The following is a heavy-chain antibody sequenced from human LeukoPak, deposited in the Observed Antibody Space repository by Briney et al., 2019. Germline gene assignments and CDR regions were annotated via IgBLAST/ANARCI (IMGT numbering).Heavy chain of an antibody. CDR2: IIPIFGTA. V-gene: IGHV1-69*05. D-gene: IGHD3-3*01. CDR3: ARGPYYDFWSGHNYMDV. CDR1: GGTFSSYA. Sequence: SVKVSCKASGGTFSSYAISWVRQAPGQGLEWMGRIIPIFGTANCAQKFQGRVTITTDESTSTAYMELSSLRSEDTAVYYCARGPYYDFWSGHNYMDVWGKGTTVTVSS. J-gene: IGHJ6*03.